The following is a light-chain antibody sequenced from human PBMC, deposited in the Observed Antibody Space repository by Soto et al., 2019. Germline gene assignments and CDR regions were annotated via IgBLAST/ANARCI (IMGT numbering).Light chain of an antibody. CDR2: VAT. V-gene: IGKV3-11*01. Sequence: EIVLTQSPATLSLPQGERATLSCRASQSVSSYLAWYQEKPGQARRLLIYVATIRATGGPARFSLSESGTDFTLAISSLVTQDFAVYCCQQRSNWTFGPGTKVDI. CDR1: QSVSSY. CDR3: QQRSNWT. J-gene: IGKJ3*01.